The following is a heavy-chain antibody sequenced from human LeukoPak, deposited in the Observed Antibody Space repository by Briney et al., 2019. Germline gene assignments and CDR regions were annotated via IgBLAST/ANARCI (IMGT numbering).Heavy chain of an antibody. CDR3: ARDLGEMATIPDY. Sequence: GGSLRLSCAASGFTVSSNYMSWVRQAPGKGLEWVSLIYSGDNTYYAGSVKGRFTISRDNSKNTLYLQMGSLRAEDMAVYYCARDLGEMATIPDYWGQGTLVTVSS. D-gene: IGHD5-24*01. J-gene: IGHJ4*02. CDR1: GFTVSSNY. V-gene: IGHV3-66*01. CDR2: IYSGDNT.